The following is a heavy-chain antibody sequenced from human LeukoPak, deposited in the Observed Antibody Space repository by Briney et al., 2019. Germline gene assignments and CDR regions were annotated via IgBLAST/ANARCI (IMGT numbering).Heavy chain of an antibody. CDR3: ARAAWYGSGTISQENYYYYYMDV. Sequence: PSETLSLTCAVYGGSFSGYYWSWIRQPPGKGLEWIGEINHSGSTNYNPSLKSRVTISVDTSKNQFSLKLSSVTAADTAVYYCARAAWYGSGTISQENYYYYYMDVWGKGTTVTVS. CDR1: GGSFSGYY. CDR2: INHSGST. V-gene: IGHV4-34*01. D-gene: IGHD3-10*01. J-gene: IGHJ6*03.